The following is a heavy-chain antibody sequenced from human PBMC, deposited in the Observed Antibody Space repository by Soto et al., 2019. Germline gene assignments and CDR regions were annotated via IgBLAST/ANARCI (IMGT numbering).Heavy chain of an antibody. CDR1: GFSLSNARMG. CDR3: ARITGSYYVLGWNWFDP. V-gene: IGHV2-26*01. CDR2: IFSNDEK. J-gene: IGHJ5*02. Sequence: QVTLKESGPVLVKPTETLTLTCTVSGFSLSNARMGVSWIRQPPGKALEWLAHIFSNDEKSYSTSLKSRLTISKDTSKSQVVLTMTNMDPLDTATYYCARITGSYYVLGWNWFDPWGQGTLVTVSS. D-gene: IGHD1-26*01.